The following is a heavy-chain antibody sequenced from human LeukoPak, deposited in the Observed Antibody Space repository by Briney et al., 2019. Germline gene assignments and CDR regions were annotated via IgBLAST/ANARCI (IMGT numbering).Heavy chain of an antibody. CDR2: ISISGGAR. CDR1: GFTFSNYA. J-gene: IGHJ4*02. Sequence: GGPLRLFCAASGFTFSNYAMRWVRQAPGKGVEWVSDISISGGARYYADSVKGRFTISRDNSNNTVYLQMNSLRAEDTAVYYCAKAQCSGGSCYFFDSWGQGTLVTVSS. CDR3: AKAQCSGGSCYFFDS. V-gene: IGHV3-23*01. D-gene: IGHD2-15*01.